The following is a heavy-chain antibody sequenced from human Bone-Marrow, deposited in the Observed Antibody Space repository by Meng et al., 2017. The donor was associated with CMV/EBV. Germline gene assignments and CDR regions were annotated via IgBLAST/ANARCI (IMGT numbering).Heavy chain of an antibody. J-gene: IGHJ3*02. Sequence: SGGSISSGGYYWSWIRQHQGKGLEWIGYIYYSGSTYDNPSLKSRVTISVDTSKNQFSLKLSSVTAADTAVYYCARAVVPAAIFALDIWGQGTMVTVSS. CDR2: IYYSGST. CDR1: GGSISSGGYY. V-gene: IGHV4-31*02. D-gene: IGHD2-2*02. CDR3: ARAVVPAAIFALDI.